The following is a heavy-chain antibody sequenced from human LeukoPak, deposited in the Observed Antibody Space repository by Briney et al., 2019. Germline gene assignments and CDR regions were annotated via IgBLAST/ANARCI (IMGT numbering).Heavy chain of an antibody. V-gene: IGHV5-51*01. CDR3: ARKYCSRTTCYMAFDI. CDR2: VCPPDSDT. Sequence: RGESLKISCKGSGYSFTSFWIGWVRQMPGKGLEWMGIVCPPDSDTRYSPSFKGQVTISADKSITTAYLQWSSLKASDTATYYCARKYCSRTTCYMAFDIWGQGTMVTVSS. CDR1: GYSFTSFW. J-gene: IGHJ3*02. D-gene: IGHD2-2*02.